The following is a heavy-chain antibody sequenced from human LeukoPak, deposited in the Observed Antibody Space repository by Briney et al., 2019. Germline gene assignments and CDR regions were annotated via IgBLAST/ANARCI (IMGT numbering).Heavy chain of an antibody. CDR1: GFTFSSYG. CDR2: IRYDGSNK. D-gene: IGHD3-10*01. J-gene: IGHJ3*02. CDR3: AKDLPRITMVRGGPTDAFDI. Sequence: GGSLRLSCAASGFTFSSYGMHWVRQAPGKGLEWGAFIRYDGSNKYYADSVKGRFTISRDNSKNTLYLQMNSLRAEDTAVYYCAKDLPRITMVRGGPTDAFDIWGQGTMVTVSS. V-gene: IGHV3-30*02.